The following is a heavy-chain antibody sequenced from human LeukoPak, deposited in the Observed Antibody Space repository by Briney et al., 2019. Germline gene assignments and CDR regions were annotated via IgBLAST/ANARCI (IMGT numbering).Heavy chain of an antibody. CDR3: ARDLVPPPLGGSSGWYYWFDP. V-gene: IGHV4-39*07. CDR2: IYYSGST. J-gene: IGHJ5*02. Sequence: SETLPLTCTVSGGSISSSSYYWGWIRQPPGKGLEWIGSIYYSGSTYYNPSLKSRVTLSVDTSKNQFSLKLSSVTAADTAVYYCARDLVPPPLGGSSGWYYWFDPWGQGTLVTVSS. CDR1: GGSISSSSYY. D-gene: IGHD6-19*01.